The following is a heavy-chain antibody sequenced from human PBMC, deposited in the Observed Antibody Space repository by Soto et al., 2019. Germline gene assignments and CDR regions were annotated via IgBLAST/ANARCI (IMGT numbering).Heavy chain of an antibody. Sequence: PSVKVSCKAYDFSFTSHGISWVRQAPGQGLEWMGWTSLYNGNTNYAQQFQGRVTMTTDTSTSTAYMELRSLRSDDTAMYFCAIYHLELFRFDYWGQGTLVTVSS. D-gene: IGHD2-2*01. CDR2: TSLYNGNT. J-gene: IGHJ4*02. CDR1: DFSFTSHG. CDR3: AIYHLELFRFDY. V-gene: IGHV1-18*04.